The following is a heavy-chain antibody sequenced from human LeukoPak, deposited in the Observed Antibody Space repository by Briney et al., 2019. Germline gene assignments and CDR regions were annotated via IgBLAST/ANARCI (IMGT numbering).Heavy chain of an antibody. CDR3: ARAVSGYYHFDY. CDR2: MSPNSGNT. D-gene: IGHD3-3*01. CDR1: GYTFTSYD. V-gene: IGHV1-8*03. Sequence: ASVKVSCKASGYTFTSYDINWVRQATGQGLEWMGWMSPNSGNTGYAQKFQGRVTITRNTSISTAYMELSSLRSEDTAVYYCARAVSGYYHFDYWGQGTLVTVSS. J-gene: IGHJ4*02.